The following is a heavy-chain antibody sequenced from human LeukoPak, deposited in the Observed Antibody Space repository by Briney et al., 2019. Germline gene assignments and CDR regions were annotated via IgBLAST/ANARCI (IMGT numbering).Heavy chain of an antibody. V-gene: IGHV1-69*05. J-gene: IGHJ4*02. CDR3: VGTVVVVAAVDY. Sequence: ASVKVSCKASGGTFSSYAISWVRQAPGQGLEWMGRIIPIFGTANYAQKFQGRVTITTDKSTSTAYMELSSLRSEDTGVNYCVGTVVVVAAVDYWGQGTLVTVSS. CDR1: GGTFSSYA. CDR2: IIPIFGTA. D-gene: IGHD2-15*01.